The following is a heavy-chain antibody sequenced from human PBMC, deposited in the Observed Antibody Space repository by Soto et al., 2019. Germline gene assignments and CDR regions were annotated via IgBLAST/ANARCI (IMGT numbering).Heavy chain of an antibody. J-gene: IGHJ3*02. CDR3: ARPWAVAVTDAFEI. D-gene: IGHD3-16*01. Sequence: SCRGSGYSFSTYWIAWVRQMHGKGLEWMGIIYPGDSDTRYSPSFQGQVTISADKSISTAYLQWISLRASDTAMYYCARPWAVAVTDAFEIWGLGTMVTVSS. V-gene: IGHV5-51*01. CDR1: GYSFSTYW. CDR2: IYPGDSDT.